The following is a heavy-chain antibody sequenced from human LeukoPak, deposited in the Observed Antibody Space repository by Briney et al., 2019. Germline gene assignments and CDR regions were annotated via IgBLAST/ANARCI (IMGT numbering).Heavy chain of an antibody. CDR3: GRVRGGIEVAGVRHYYHYMGV. D-gene: IGHD6-19*01. CDR2: IIPIFGTA. V-gene: IGHV1-69*05. CDR1: GGSFSNYA. J-gene: IGHJ6*03. Sequence: GASVKVSCKASGGSFSNYAISWLRQAPGQGLEWMGGIIPIFGTATYAQKFQGRVTITTDESTGTAFMELSRLKSVDTAVYYCGRVRGGIEVAGVRHYYHYMGVWGTGTTITVSS.